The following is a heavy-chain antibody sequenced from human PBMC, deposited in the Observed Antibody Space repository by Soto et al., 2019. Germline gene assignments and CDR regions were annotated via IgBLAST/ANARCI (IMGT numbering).Heavy chain of an antibody. CDR3: AAGRHGSGSYYNKGGYYYYGMDV. J-gene: IGHJ6*02. D-gene: IGHD3-10*01. V-gene: IGHV1-58*01. CDR2: IVVGSGNT. CDR1: GFTFTSSA. Sequence: GASVKVSCKASGFTFTSSAVQWVRQARGQRLEWIGWIVVGSGNTNYAQKFQERVTITRDMSTSTAYMELSSLRSEDTAVYYCAAGRHGSGSYYNKGGYYYYGMDVWGQGTTVTVSS.